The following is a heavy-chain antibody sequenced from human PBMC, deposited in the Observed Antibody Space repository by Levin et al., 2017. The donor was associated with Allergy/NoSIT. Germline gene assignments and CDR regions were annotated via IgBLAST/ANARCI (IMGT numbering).Heavy chain of an antibody. V-gene: IGHV3-30*04. CDR1: GFTFSSYA. D-gene: IGHD3-22*01. Sequence: GESLKISCAASGFTFSSYAMHWVRQAPGKGLEWVAVISYDGSNKYYADSVKGRFTISRDNSKNTLYLQMNSLRAEDTAVYYCAILISYYYDSSNAFDIWGQGTMVTVSS. CDR3: AILISYYYDSSNAFDI. J-gene: IGHJ3*02. CDR2: ISYDGSNK.